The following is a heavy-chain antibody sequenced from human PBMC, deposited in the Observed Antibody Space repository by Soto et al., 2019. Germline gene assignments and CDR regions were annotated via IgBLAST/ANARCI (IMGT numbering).Heavy chain of an antibody. Sequence: QVQLQESGPGLVKPSQTLSLTCTVSGGSINSGGYYWSWIRQQPGKGLEWIGHIYYSGNTYYNPSLKSRVIISVDTSKNQFSLKLNSVTAADTAVYYCARKGLTGSGEFDYWGQGTLVTVSS. D-gene: IGHD7-27*01. CDR2: IYYSGNT. CDR1: GGSINSGGYY. V-gene: IGHV4-31*03. CDR3: ARKGLTGSGEFDY. J-gene: IGHJ4*02.